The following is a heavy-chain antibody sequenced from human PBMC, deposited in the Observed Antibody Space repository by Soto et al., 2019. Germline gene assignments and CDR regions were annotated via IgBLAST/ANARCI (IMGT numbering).Heavy chain of an antibody. CDR2: IIPIFGTA. D-gene: IGHD3-3*01. J-gene: IGHJ6*02. CDR3: ASGRIFVAVYNSYYNIMDY. Sequence: SVKVSCKASGGTFSSYAISWVRQAPGQGLEWMGGIIPIFGTANYAQKFQGRVTITADESTSTAYMELSSLRSGDTAVYYCASGRIFVAVYNSYYNIMDYWGQGTTVTVSS. V-gene: IGHV1-69*13. CDR1: GGTFSSYA.